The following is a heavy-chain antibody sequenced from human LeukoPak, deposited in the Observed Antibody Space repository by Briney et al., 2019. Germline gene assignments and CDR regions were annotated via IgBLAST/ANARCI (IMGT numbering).Heavy chain of an antibody. V-gene: IGHV4-30-2*06. CDR2: IYHSEST. D-gene: IGHD2-2*01. CDR1: GDSIGSGAYS. J-gene: IGHJ5*02. CDR3: ARSRGFRSSTSCYRGCWFDP. Sequence: SQTLSLTCAVSGDSIGSGAYSWSWIRQSPGKGLEWIGYIYHSESTYYNPSLKSRVTISVDRSKNQFSLKLSSVTAADTAVYYCARSRGFRSSTSCYRGCWFDPWGQGTLVTVSS.